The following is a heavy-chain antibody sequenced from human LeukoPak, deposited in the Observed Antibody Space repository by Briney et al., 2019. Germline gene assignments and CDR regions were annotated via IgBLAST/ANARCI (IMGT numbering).Heavy chain of an antibody. J-gene: IGHJ4*02. Sequence: GGSLRLSCAGSGFPFSSHGMNWVRQAPGKGLEWVSGISPGGPTYYADSVKGRFTISRDDYKNTMYLQMKNLRAEDTAVYYCAKDGAWLRFDDWGQGILVTVSS. CDR3: AKDGAWLRFDD. CDR1: GFPFSSHG. CDR2: ISPGGPT. D-gene: IGHD5-12*01. V-gene: IGHV3-23*01.